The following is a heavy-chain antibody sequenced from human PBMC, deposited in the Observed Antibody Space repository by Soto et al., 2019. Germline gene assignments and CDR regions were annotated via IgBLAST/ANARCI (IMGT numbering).Heavy chain of an antibody. J-gene: IGHJ3*02. CDR1: GFTFSSYS. Sequence: VQLVESGGGLVQPGGSLRLSCAASGFTFSSYSMNWVRQAPGKGLEWVSYISGSGSTIYYADSVKGRFTISRDNAKNSLYLQMNSLRAEDTAVYYCARDLVSGVYYHDAFDIWGQGTMVTVSS. V-gene: IGHV3-48*01. CDR3: ARDLVSGVYYHDAFDI. D-gene: IGHD3-10*01. CDR2: ISGSGSTI.